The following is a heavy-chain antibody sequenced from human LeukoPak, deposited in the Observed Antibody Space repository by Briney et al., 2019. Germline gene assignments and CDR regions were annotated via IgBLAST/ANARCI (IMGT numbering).Heavy chain of an antibody. J-gene: IGHJ4*02. Sequence: ASVKVSCKTSGYSFTNYGISWVRQAPGQGLEWMGWISAYNHNAHYAQGLEGRVTMTSETSARTAYMELRGLRSDDTAVCYCARSTLGIEFDYWGQGSLVTVSS. CDR1: GYSFTNYG. V-gene: IGHV1-18*01. CDR2: ISAYNHNA. D-gene: IGHD7-27*01. CDR3: ARSTLGIEFDY.